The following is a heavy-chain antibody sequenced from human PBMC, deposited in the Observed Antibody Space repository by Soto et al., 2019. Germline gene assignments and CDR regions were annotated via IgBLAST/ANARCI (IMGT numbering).Heavy chain of an antibody. V-gene: IGHV3-48*02. J-gene: IGHJ6*02. CDR2: ISRSSATTK. CDR3: ASDRLGYSYGNSMDV. CDR1: GFTLTTYS. Sequence: VGSLRPSCAPSGFTLTTYSMNWVRQPPGKGLELISYISRSSATTKYYAGSVKGRFTISRDNAKNSLYLQMNSLRDEDTAVYYCASDRLGYSYGNSMDVWGQGTTVTVSS. D-gene: IGHD5-18*01.